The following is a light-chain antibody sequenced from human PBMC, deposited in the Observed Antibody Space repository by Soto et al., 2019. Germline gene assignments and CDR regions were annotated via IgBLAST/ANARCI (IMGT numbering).Light chain of an antibody. CDR1: SSDVAFYNH. Sequence: QSVLTQPASVSGSPGQSITISCTGTSSDVAFYNHVSWYQQHPGKVPKLLIYEVNNRPSGVSHRFSGSKSGNTASLTISGLQAEDEADYYCSSFASTHTYVFGTGTKLTVL. J-gene: IGLJ1*01. CDR3: SSFASTHTYV. V-gene: IGLV2-14*01. CDR2: EVN.